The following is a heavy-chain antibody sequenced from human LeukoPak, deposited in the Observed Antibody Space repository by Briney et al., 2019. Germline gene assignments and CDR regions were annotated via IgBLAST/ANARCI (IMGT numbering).Heavy chain of an antibody. D-gene: IGHD5-12*01. Sequence: ASVTVSCKASGYTFTGYYMHWVRQAPGQGLEWMGWINPNSGGTNYAQKFQGRVTMTRDTSISTAYMELSRLRSDDTAVYYCARDLYSGYDWRGDYWGQGTLVTVSS. V-gene: IGHV1-2*02. CDR3: ARDLYSGYDWRGDY. J-gene: IGHJ4*02. CDR2: INPNSGGT. CDR1: GYTFTGYY.